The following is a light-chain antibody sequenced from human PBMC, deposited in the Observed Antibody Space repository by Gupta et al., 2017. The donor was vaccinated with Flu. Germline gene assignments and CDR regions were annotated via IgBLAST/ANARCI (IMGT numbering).Light chain of an antibody. CDR1: QSVSSN. CDR2: GAS. V-gene: IGKV3-15*01. CDR3: QQYNNWPPP. Sequence: GERATLSCRASQSVSSNLAWYQQKPSQAPRLLIYGASTRATGIPARFSGSGSGTEFTLTISSLQSEDFAVYYCQQYNNWPPPFGGGTKVEIK. J-gene: IGKJ4*01.